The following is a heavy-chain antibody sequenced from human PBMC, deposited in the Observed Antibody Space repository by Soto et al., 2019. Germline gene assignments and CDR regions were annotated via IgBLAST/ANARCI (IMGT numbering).Heavy chain of an antibody. J-gene: IGHJ4*02. Sequence: GASVKVSCKASGGTFSSYAISWVRQAPGQGXEWMGGIIPIFGTANYAQKFQGRVTITADESTSTAYMELSSLRSEDTAVYYCARGGFITMVRGVNVQYFDYWGQGTLVTVSS. CDR1: GGTFSSYA. CDR3: ARGGFITMVRGVNVQYFDY. CDR2: IIPIFGTA. D-gene: IGHD3-10*01. V-gene: IGHV1-69*13.